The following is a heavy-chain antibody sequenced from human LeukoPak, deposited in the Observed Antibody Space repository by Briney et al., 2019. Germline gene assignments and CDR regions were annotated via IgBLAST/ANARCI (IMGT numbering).Heavy chain of an antibody. D-gene: IGHD3-22*01. Sequence: SETLSLTCAVYGGSFSGYYWGWIRQPPGKGLEWIGEINHSGSTNYNPSLKSRVTISVDTSKNQFSLKLSSVTAADTAVYYCARGGGYYDSSGYYDLDYWGQGTLVTVSS. J-gene: IGHJ4*02. CDR2: INHSGST. V-gene: IGHV4-34*01. CDR1: GGSFSGYY. CDR3: ARGGGYYDSSGYYDLDY.